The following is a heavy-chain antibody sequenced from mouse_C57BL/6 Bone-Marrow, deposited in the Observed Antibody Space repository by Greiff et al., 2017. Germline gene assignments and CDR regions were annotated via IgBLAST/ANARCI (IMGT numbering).Heavy chain of an antibody. J-gene: IGHJ2*01. CDR2: INPNNGGT. CDR1: GYTFTDYY. V-gene: IGHV1-26*01. CDR3: AIAGYFDY. Sequence: VQLQQSGPELVKPGASVKISCKASGYTFTDYYMNWVKQSHGKSLEWIGDINPNNGGTSYNQKFKGKATLTVDKSSSTAYMELRSLTSEDSAVYYCAIAGYFDYWGQGTTLTVSS.